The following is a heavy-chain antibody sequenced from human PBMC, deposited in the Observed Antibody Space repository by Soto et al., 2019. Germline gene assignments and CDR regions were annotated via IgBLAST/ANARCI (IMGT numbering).Heavy chain of an antibody. CDR1: GFTFSSYG. Sequence: QVQLMESEGGVVQPGRSLRLSCAASGFTFSSYGMHWVSQAPGKGLEWVAVIWYDGSNKYYADSVKGRFTISRDNSKNTLYLQMNSLRAEDTAVYYCARALGVYCGGDCALDYWGQGTLVTVSS. D-gene: IGHD2-21*02. V-gene: IGHV3-33*01. CDR3: ARALGVYCGGDCALDY. J-gene: IGHJ4*02. CDR2: IWYDGSNK.